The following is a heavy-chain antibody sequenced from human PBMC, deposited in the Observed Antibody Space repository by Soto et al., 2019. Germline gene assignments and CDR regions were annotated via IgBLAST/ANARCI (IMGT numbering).Heavy chain of an antibody. D-gene: IGHD7-27*01. J-gene: IGHJ4*02. V-gene: IGHV2-5*01. Sequence: QFTLKESGPTLVKPTQTLTLTCTFSGFSLSTTGVGVAWIRQPPGKALEWLALIYWNDYKRYSPSLESRLSITKDTSKHQVVLTVTNVDAVDTATYYCALLKLGSQEMTRAYGYWGKGTLVTVSS. CDR3: ALLKLGSQEMTRAYGY. CDR1: GFSLSTTGVG. CDR2: IYWNDYK.